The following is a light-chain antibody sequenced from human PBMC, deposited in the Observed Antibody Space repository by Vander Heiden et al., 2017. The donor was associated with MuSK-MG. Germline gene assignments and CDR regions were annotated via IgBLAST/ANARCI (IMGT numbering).Light chain of an antibody. CDR1: QTISSW. Sequence: DIQMTQSPSTLSASVGDRVTITCRASQTISSWLAWYQQKPGQAPKFLIYKASSLGSGVPSNFSGSGSGTEFTLTISSLQPDDFATYYCQQDKSFPYTFGQGTKLEI. J-gene: IGKJ2*01. V-gene: IGKV1-5*03. CDR2: KAS. CDR3: QQDKSFPYT.